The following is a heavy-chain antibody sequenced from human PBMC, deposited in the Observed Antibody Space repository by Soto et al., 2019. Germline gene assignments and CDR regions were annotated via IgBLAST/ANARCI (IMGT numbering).Heavy chain of an antibody. CDR2: IFPGDSDT. V-gene: IGHV5-51*01. CDR3: ARARVSTPRLEDPFDI. Sequence: PGESLKISCKGSGYSFTTYWLAWVRQMPGKGLEYMGIIFPGDSDTRYSPSFQGQATISADKSISTAYLQWTSLKASDTAIYYCARARVSTPRLEDPFDIWGQGTMVTVSS. J-gene: IGHJ3*02. CDR1: GYSFTTYW. D-gene: IGHD5-12*01.